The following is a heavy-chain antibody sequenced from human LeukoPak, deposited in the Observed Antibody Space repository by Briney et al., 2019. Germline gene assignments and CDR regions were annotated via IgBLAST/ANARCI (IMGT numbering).Heavy chain of an antibody. Sequence: PGGSLRLSRAASGFTFSSYNMNWVRQAPGKGLEWVSGISATGGGTFHADSVKGRFTISRDNSKNTLHLQMNSLRAEDTAVYYCTKSSRGSIADYFDYWGQGTLVTVSS. V-gene: IGHV3-23*01. J-gene: IGHJ4*02. CDR3: TKSSRGSIADYFDY. CDR2: ISATGGGT. D-gene: IGHD6-13*01. CDR1: GFTFSSYN.